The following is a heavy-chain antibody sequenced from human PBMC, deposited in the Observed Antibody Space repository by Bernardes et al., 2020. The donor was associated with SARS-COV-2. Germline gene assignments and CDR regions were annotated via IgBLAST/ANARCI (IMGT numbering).Heavy chain of an antibody. V-gene: IGHV3-11*06. CDR2: ISGGSSYT. J-gene: IGHJ5*02. Sequence: GSLRLSCAASGFTFSDYYMNWIRQAPGKGLEWVSYISGGSSYTNSADSVKGRFTVSRDNAKNSLFLQMNSLRVDDTAVYYCARGRGSLRFDPWGQGTLVTVSS. CDR1: GFTFSDYY. CDR3: ARGRGSLRFDP. D-gene: IGHD6-25*01.